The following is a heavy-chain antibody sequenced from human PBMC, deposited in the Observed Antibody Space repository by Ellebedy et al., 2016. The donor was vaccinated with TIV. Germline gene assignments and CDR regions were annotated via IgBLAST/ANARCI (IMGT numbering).Heavy chain of an antibody. CDR1: GYTFTGYY. J-gene: IGHJ4*02. Sequence: AASVKVSCKASGYTFTGYYMHWVRQAPGQGLEWMGWINPNSGGTNYAQKFQGWVTMTRDTSISTAYMELSRLRSDDTAVYYCARYSYEYYFDYWGQGTLVTVSS. D-gene: IGHD5-18*01. CDR3: ARYSYEYYFDY. V-gene: IGHV1-2*04. CDR2: INPNSGGT.